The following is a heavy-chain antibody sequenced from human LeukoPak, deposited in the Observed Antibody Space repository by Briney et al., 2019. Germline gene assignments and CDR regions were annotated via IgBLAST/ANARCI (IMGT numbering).Heavy chain of an antibody. D-gene: IGHD3-3*01. CDR2: IYTRGST. CDR1: CESISSSL. Sequence: SETLDVTCTVSCESISSSLWSWIRQPARKGLEGIGRIYTRGSTNSNPSLMTRVTMPVDTPKNQLSLQPRSVPDAHTAGSYCPLGEYFDFWSGYQGFHIWGRGTMVTVSS. J-gene: IGHJ3*02. V-gene: IGHV4-4*07. CDR3: PLGEYFDFWSGYQGFHI.